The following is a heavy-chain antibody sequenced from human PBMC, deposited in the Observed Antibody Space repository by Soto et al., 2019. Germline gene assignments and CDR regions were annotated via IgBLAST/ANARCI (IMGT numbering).Heavy chain of an antibody. Sequence: SETLSLTCAVYGGSFSGYYWSWIRQPPGKGLEWIGEINHSGSTNYNPSLKSRVTISVDTSKNQFSLKLSSVTAADTAVYYCASKKNRPAYRNYYYYYYMDVWGKGTTVTVSS. CDR3: ASKKNRPAYRNYYYYYYMDV. D-gene: IGHD2-21*01. CDR1: GGSFSGYY. CDR2: INHSGST. J-gene: IGHJ6*03. V-gene: IGHV4-34*01.